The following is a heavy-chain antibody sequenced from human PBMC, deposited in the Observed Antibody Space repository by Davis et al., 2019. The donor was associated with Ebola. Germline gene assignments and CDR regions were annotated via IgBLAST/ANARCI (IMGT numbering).Heavy chain of an antibody. CDR1: GFTFNNAW. Sequence: GGSLRLSCAASGFTFNNAWMSWVRQAPGKGLEWVGRIKSKTDDGTTDYAAPVKGRFTISRDDSKNTLYLQMNSLKTEDTAVYYCATLFYDFWSGYYNFFDYWGQGTLVSVSS. D-gene: IGHD3-3*01. CDR3: ATLFYDFWSGYYNFFDY. V-gene: IGHV3-15*01. CDR2: IKSKTDDGTT. J-gene: IGHJ4*02.